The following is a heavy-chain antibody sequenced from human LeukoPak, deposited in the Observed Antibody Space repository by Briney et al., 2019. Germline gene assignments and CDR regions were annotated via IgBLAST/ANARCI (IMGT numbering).Heavy chain of an antibody. V-gene: IGHV3-30*18. CDR3: AKYAAAGAYDRHSEIDS. J-gene: IGHJ4*02. CDR2: IAYDGSNK. D-gene: IGHD3-22*01. CDR1: GFTFGRYA. Sequence: GGSLRLSCTASGFTFGRYAMHWLRQAPRKGLEWVAVIAYDGSNKYSADSLKGQGRFTISRDNSKNTLFLEMNSLRPEDTAVYYCAKYAAAGAYDRHSEIDSWGQGTLVTVSS.